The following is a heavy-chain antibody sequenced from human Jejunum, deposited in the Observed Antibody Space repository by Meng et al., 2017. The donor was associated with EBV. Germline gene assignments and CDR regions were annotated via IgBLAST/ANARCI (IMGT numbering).Heavy chain of an antibody. CDR3: ARDVFYRFYS. Sequence: HVQLGQSVAGMKKPGASVKVSCKASGYPFTRNGISLVRQAPGQGLEWMGWISANSGYTNYSPKFQGRVTLTHNTSTNTALMEFRSLRSDDSAGDYCARDVFYRFYSWGQGTLVTVSS. CDR1: GYPFTRNG. J-gene: IGHJ4*02. D-gene: IGHD3-3*01. CDR2: ISANSGYT. V-gene: IGHV1-18*01.